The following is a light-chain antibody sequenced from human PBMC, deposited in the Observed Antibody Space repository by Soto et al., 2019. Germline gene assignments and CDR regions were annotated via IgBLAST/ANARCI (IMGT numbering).Light chain of an antibody. CDR2: GNS. V-gene: IGLV1-40*01. Sequence: QPVLTQPPSVSGAPGQRVTISCTGSSSNIGAGYDVHWYQQLPGTAPKLLIYGNSNRPSGVPDRSSGSKSGTSASLAITGLQAEDEADYYCQSYDSSLSVVFGGGTQLTVL. J-gene: IGLJ2*01. CDR3: QSYDSSLSVV. CDR1: SSNIGAGYD.